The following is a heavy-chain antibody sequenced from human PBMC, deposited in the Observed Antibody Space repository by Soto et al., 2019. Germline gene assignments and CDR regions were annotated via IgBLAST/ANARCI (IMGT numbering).Heavy chain of an antibody. J-gene: IGHJ6*02. CDR2: IWYDGSNE. V-gene: IGHV3-30*02. D-gene: IGHD3-10*01. CDR3: AKDIKAYYYYYGMDV. Sequence: PGGSLRLSCAASGFIFSDFAMHWVRQAPGKGLEWVAEIWYDGSNEYYGDSVKGRFTISRDNSKNSLYLQMNSLRAEDTALYYCAKDIKAYYYYYGMDVWGQGTTVTVSS. CDR1: GFIFSDFA.